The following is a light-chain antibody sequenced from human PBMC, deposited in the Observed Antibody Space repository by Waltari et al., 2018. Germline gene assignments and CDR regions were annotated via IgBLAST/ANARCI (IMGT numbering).Light chain of an antibody. Sequence: DIVMTQSPLSLPVTPGEPASISCRSSPSLLHSNGYNYLDWYLQKPGQSPQLLIYLGSNRASGVPDRFSGSGSGTDFTRKSSRVEAEEVGVYYCMQALQTHPRWTFGQGTKVEIK. J-gene: IGKJ1*01. CDR1: PSLLHSNGYNY. V-gene: IGKV2-28*01. CDR2: LGS. CDR3: MQALQTHPRWT.